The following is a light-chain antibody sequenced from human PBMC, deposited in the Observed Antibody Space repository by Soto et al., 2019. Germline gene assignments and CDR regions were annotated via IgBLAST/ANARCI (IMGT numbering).Light chain of an antibody. J-gene: IGLJ1*01. CDR2: KNN. CDR3: AAWDASLSGRV. Sequence: QSVLTQPPSASGTPGQRVSISCSGGSSNIGSHNVYWYQQLPGTASKLLIFKNNQRPSGVPDRFSGSKSGTSASLAISGLRSEDEADYYCAAWDASLSGRVFGTGTKLTVL. CDR1: SSNIGSHN. V-gene: IGLV1-47*01.